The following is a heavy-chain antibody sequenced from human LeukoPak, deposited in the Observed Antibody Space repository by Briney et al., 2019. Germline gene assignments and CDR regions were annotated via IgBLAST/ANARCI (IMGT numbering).Heavy chain of an antibody. CDR1: GGSISSYY. CDR2: IYYSGST. Sequence: SETLSLTCTVSGGSISSYYWSWIRQPPGKGLEWIGYIYYSGSTNYNPSLKSRVTISVDTSKNQFSLKLSSVTAADTAVYYCARHAYTWSEYYGASGEVPDAFDIWGQGTMVTVSS. CDR3: ARHAYTWSEYYGASGEVPDAFDI. V-gene: IGHV4-59*08. J-gene: IGHJ3*02. D-gene: IGHD1-20*01.